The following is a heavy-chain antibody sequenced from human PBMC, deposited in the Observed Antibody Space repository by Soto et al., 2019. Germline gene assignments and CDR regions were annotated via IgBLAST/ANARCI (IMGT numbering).Heavy chain of an antibody. CDR3: ARHPSNFWFDP. Sequence: PSEALSLTCIVSGVSISSNDFYWSWIRQHPGKGLEWIGYIYYSGSTYYNPSLKSRVTVSVDTSKNQFSLKLSSVTAADTAVYYCARHPSNFWFDPWGQGTLVTVSS. J-gene: IGHJ5*02. CDR1: GVSISSNDFY. D-gene: IGHD4-4*01. CDR2: IYYSGST. V-gene: IGHV4-39*01.